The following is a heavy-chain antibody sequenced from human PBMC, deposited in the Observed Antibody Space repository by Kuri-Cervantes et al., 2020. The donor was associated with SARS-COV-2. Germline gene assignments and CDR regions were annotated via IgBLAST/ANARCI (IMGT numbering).Heavy chain of an antibody. CDR2: IYHSGST. Sequence: GSLRLSCAVSGGSIISSNWWSWVRQPPGKGLEWIGEIYHSGSTNYNPSLKSRVTISVDTSKNQFSLKLSSVTAADTAVYYCARTYSSSYVIDYWGQGTLVTVSS. J-gene: IGHJ4*02. CDR1: GGSIISSNW. CDR3: ARTYSSSYVIDY. V-gene: IGHV4-4*02. D-gene: IGHD6-6*01.